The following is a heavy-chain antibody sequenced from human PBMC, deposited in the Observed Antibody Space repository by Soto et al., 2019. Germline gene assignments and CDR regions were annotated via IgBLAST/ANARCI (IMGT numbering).Heavy chain of an antibody. CDR1: GNTFTSYY. CDR2: INPSSGST. V-gene: IGHV1-46*03. CDR3: ARDRAPGWAYYYGMYV. D-gene: IGHD1-26*01. J-gene: IGHJ6*02. Sequence: QVQLVQSGAEVKKPGASVKVSCKASGNTFTSYYMHWVRQAPGQGLEWMGIINPSSGSTSYAQKFQGRVTMTRDTSTSTVYMELSSLKSEDTAVYYCARDRAPGWAYYYGMYVWGQGTTVTVSS.